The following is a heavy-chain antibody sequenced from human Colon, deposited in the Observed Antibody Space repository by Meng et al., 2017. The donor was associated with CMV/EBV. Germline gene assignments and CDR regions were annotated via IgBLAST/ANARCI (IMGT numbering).Heavy chain of an antibody. CDR3: ARGGYCGSSACYTDAFDV. D-gene: IGHD3-16*01. CDR2: INYSGGA. CDR1: AFGGSYTNYY. J-gene: IGHJ3*01. V-gene: IGHV4-34*01. Sequence: SETLSLTCRPHAFGGSYTNYYWSWIRQAPGKGLEWIEEINYSGGATYNPSLQSRVTISVDTSKRQIILNLSSVTAADTAVYYCARGGYCGSSACYTDAFDVWGQGTMVTRLL.